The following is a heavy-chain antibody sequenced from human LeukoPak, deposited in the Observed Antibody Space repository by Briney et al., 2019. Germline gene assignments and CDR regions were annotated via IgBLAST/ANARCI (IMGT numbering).Heavy chain of an antibody. J-gene: IGHJ3*01. V-gene: IGHV3-30-3*01. Sequence: GRSLRLSCAASGFTFSSYAMHWVRQAPGKGLEWVAVISYDGSNKYYAVSVKGRFTISRDNSRNTLYLQMNSLRAEDTAVYYCARGLREGEYGDYADWGQGTMVTVSS. CDR1: GFTFSSYA. D-gene: IGHD4-17*01. CDR3: ARGLREGEYGDYAD. CDR2: ISYDGSNK.